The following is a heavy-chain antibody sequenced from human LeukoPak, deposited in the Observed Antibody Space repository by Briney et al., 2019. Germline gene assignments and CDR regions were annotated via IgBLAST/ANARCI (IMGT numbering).Heavy chain of an antibody. Sequence: ASVKVSCEASGYTFTGYYMHWVRQAPGQGLECMGRINPNSGGTNYAQKFQGRVTMTRDTSISTAYMELSRLRSDDTAVYYCAREEVVVAPDALDIWGQGTMVTVSS. CDR3: AREEVVVAPDALDI. CDR2: INPNSGGT. V-gene: IGHV1-2*06. J-gene: IGHJ3*02. D-gene: IGHD2-15*01. CDR1: GYTFTGYY.